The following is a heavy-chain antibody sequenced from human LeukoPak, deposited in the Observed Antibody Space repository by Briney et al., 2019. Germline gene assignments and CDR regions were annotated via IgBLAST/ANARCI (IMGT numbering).Heavy chain of an antibody. CDR1: GFTFRGNG. J-gene: IGHJ4*02. V-gene: IGHV3-33*06. CDR2: IWYDGSNR. Sequence: GGSLRLSCAASGFTFRGNGMHWVRQAPGKGLEWVAIIWYDGSNRYYADSVKGRFTISRDNSKNTLYLQMSNLRAEDTALYYCAKPGYCASTSCSTFDYWGQGALVTVSS. CDR3: AKPGYCASTSCSTFDY. D-gene: IGHD2-2*02.